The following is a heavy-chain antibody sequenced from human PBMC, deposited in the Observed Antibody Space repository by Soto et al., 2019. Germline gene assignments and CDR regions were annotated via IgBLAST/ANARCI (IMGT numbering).Heavy chain of an antibody. D-gene: IGHD4-17*01. CDR1: GFTFSSYW. CDR2: INSDGSST. J-gene: IGHJ5*02. Sequence: EVQLVESGGGLVQPGGSLRLSCAASGFTFSSYWMHWVRQAPGKWLVWVSRINSDGSSTSYADSVKGRFTISRDNAENTLYLEMTSLSAEDTAVYYCARATTVTNWFDPWGDGALVTVS. CDR3: ARATTVTNWFDP. V-gene: IGHV3-74*01.